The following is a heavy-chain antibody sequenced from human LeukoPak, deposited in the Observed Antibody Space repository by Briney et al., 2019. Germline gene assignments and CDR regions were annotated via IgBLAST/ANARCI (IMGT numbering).Heavy chain of an antibody. D-gene: IGHD3-10*01. J-gene: IGHJ5*02. CDR3: ARAYYYGSGSFP. CDR1: GGSFSGYY. Sequence: PSETLSLTCAVYGGSFSGYYWSWIRQPPGKGLEWIGEINHSGSTNYNPSLKSRVTISVDTSKNQFSLKLSSVTAADTAVYYCARAYYYGSGSFPWGQGTLVTVPS. CDR2: INHSGST. V-gene: IGHV4-34*01.